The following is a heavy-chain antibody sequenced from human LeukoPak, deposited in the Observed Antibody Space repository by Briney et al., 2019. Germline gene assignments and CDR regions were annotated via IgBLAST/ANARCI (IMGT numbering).Heavy chain of an antibody. V-gene: IGHV3-64*02. CDR1: GFTFSSYA. J-gene: IGHJ3*02. CDR3: ARERSVYYDGVPKDAFDM. D-gene: IGHD3-16*01. Sequence: PGGSLRLSCAATGFTFSSYAIHWVRQAPGKGLEFVSAISSNGGRTSYADSVKGRFTISRDNSKNTLYLQMGSPRAEDMAAYYSARERSVYYDGVPKDAFDMWGQGTVVTVSS. CDR2: ISSNGGRT.